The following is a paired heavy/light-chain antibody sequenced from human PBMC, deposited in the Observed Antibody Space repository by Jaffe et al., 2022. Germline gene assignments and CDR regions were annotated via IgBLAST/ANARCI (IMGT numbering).Heavy chain of an antibody. Sequence: EVQLVESGGGLEQPGRSLRLSCAASGFTFGDYAMHWVRQAPGKGLEWVSGINWNSGTVGYADSVKGRFTISRDNAKKFLYLQMNSLRADDTALYYCAKGDYDYIWGSYRPYYFDSWGQGALVTVSS. CDR1: GFTFGDYA. V-gene: IGHV3-9*01. CDR3: AKGDYDYIWGSYRPYYFDS. J-gene: IGHJ4*02. D-gene: IGHD3-16*02. CDR2: INWNSGTV.
Light chain of an antibody. Sequence: QSALTQPRSVSGSPGQSVTISCTGTSSDVGGYNCVSWYQQHPGKAPKLMIFDVTKRPSGVPDRFSGSKSGNMASLTISGLQADDEADYYCCSYAGSYTSPYVFGTGTKVTVL. CDR1: SSDVGGYNC. J-gene: IGLJ1*01. CDR3: CSYAGSYTSPYV. V-gene: IGLV2-11*01. CDR2: DVT.